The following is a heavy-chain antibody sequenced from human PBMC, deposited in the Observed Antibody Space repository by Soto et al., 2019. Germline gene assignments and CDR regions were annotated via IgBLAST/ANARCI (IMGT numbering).Heavy chain of an antibody. CDR2: ISGSGRTT. CDR1: GFTFGTYA. CDR3: AKFRGPSYSYYDRCV. V-gene: IGHV3-23*01. J-gene: IGHJ6*03. Sequence: EVQLLESGGGLVQPGGSLRLSCAASGFTFGTYAMKWLRQAPGRGLECVSFISGSGRTTYYADSVKGRFTVSRDNSKNTMYLQMNSLRAEDTGLYYCAKFRGPSYSYYDRCVWGKGTTGTVCS. D-gene: IGHD3-16*01.